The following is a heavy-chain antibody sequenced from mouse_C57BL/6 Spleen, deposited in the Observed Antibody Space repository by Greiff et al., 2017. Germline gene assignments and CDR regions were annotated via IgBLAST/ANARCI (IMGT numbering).Heavy chain of an antibody. CDR2: ISSGGSYT. D-gene: IGHD2-4*01. CDR3: ATSIYYDYDGFAY. CDR1: GFTFSSYG. J-gene: IGHJ3*01. Sequence: EVMLVESGGDLVKPGGSLKLSCAASGFTFSSYGMSWVRQTPDKRLEWVATISSGGSYTYYPDSVKGRFTISRDNAKNTLYLQMSSLKSEDTAMYYCATSIYYDYDGFAYWGQGTLVTVSA. V-gene: IGHV5-6*01.